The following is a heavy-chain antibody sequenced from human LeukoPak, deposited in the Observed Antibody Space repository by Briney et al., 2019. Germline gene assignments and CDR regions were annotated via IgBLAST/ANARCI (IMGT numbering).Heavy chain of an antibody. CDR2: ISGSGGST. V-gene: IGHV3-23*01. J-gene: IGHJ4*02. Sequence: GGSLRLSCAASEFTFSSYGMSWVRQAPGKGLEWVSAISGSGGSTYYADSVKGRFTISRDNSKNTLYLQMNSLRAEDTAVYYCAKDARRTFGLSSGLYRGSYYFDYWGQGTLVTGSS. CDR1: EFTFSSYG. CDR3: AKDARRTFGLSSGLYRGSYYFDY. D-gene: IGHD6-19*01.